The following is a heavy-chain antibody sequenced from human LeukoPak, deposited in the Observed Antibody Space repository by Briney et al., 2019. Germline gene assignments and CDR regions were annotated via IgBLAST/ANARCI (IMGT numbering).Heavy chain of an antibody. CDR2: IYYSRST. D-gene: IGHD3-10*01. CDR3: ARRKGFGEGYFDS. J-gene: IGHJ4*02. Sequence: PETLSLTCTVSGGSISNTLYYWAWIRQPPGKGLESIGSIYYSRSTYYSPSLKSRVTISVDTSKNQFSLKLTSVTAADTAVYYCARRKGFGEGYFDSWGQGTLVTVSS. V-gene: IGHV4-39*01. CDR1: GGSISNTLYY.